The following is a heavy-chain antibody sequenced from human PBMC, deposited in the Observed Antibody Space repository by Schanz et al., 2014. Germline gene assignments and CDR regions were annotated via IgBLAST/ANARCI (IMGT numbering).Heavy chain of an antibody. Sequence: QVQLQESGPGLVKASETLSLTCTVSGGSIINYYWGWVRQPPGKGLECIGYIAYSGSTNYNPSLQSRVTTSLDTSQSQFSLRLTSVSSADTAMYYCARVGRNSYGFTSRFDAWGQGTLVAVSS. D-gene: IGHD3-16*01. CDR3: ARVGRNSYGFTSRFDA. J-gene: IGHJ5*02. CDR1: GGSIINYY. CDR2: IAYSGST. V-gene: IGHV4-59*01.